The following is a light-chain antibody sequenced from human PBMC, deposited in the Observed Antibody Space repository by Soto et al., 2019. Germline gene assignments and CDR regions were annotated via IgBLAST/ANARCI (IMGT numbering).Light chain of an antibody. V-gene: IGKV3-15*01. J-gene: IGKJ5*01. Sequence: EIVMTQSPATLSVSPGERATLSCRASQSITSNLAWYQQKPGQAPRLLIYDASTRATGIPARFSGSGSGTEFTLTISSLQSEDFAVYYCQHYNNWSITFGQGTRQEIK. CDR2: DAS. CDR1: QSITSN. CDR3: QHYNNWSIT.